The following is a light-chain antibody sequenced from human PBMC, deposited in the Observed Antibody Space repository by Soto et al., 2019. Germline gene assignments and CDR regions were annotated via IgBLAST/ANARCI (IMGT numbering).Light chain of an antibody. J-gene: IGKJ3*01. CDR2: GTS. CDR1: QSVSSSY. CDR3: QHYGSSPLFT. V-gene: IGKV3-20*01. Sequence: EIVLTQSPGTLSLSPGEGATLSCRASQSVSSSYLAWYQQKPGQAPRLLIYGTSGRATGIPDRFSGSGSGTDFTLTTSRLEPEDFAAYYCQHYGSSPLFTFGPGTKVDIK.